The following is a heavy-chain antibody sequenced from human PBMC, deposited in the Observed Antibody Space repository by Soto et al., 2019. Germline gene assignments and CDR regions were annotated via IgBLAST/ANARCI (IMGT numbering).Heavy chain of an antibody. V-gene: IGHV1-69*01. CDR3: EKRVAALYYFDY. D-gene: IGHD2-15*01. Sequence: QVQLVQSGAEVKKPGSSVKVSCKASGGTFSSYAISWVRQAPGQGLEWMGGIIPIFGTANYAPKFQGRVTITADESTSTAYMGLSSLRSEDMAVYYCEKRVAALYYFDYWGQGTLVTVSS. CDR1: GGTFSSYA. CDR2: IIPIFGTA. J-gene: IGHJ4*02.